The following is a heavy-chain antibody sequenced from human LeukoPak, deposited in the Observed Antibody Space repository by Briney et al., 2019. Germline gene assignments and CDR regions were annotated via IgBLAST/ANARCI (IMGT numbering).Heavy chain of an antibody. J-gene: IGHJ6*02. CDR1: GGSISSSSYY. V-gene: IGHV4-31*03. CDR3: ARGSSTSWSYYYYYGMDV. D-gene: IGHD2-2*01. Sequence: SETLSLTCTVSGGSISSSSYYWGWIRQHPGKGLEWIGYIYYSGSTYYNPSLKSRVTISVDTSKNQFSLKLSSVTAADTAVYYCARGSSTSWSYYYYYGMDVWGQGTTVIVSS. CDR2: IYYSGST.